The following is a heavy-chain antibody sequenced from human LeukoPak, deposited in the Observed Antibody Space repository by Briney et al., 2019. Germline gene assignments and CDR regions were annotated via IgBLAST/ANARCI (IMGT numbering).Heavy chain of an antibody. Sequence: GGSLRLSCAASGLTFSSYAMSWVRQAPGKGLEWVSAISGSGGSTYYADSVKGRLTISRDNSKNTLYLQMNSLRAEDTAVYYCAKKDYGYSFDYWGQGTLVTVSS. J-gene: IGHJ4*02. V-gene: IGHV3-23*01. D-gene: IGHD5-18*01. CDR2: ISGSGGST. CDR3: AKKDYGYSFDY. CDR1: GLTFSSYA.